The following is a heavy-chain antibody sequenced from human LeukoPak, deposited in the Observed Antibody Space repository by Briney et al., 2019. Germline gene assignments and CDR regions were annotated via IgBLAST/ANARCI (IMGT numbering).Heavy chain of an antibody. D-gene: IGHD3-9*01. CDR2: IYPKSGGT. CDR1: GYTFADYH. CDR3: ARVSTSGYRDWLDP. J-gene: IGHJ5*02. V-gene: IGHV1-2*02. Sequence: GASVKVSCKASGYTFADYHIHWVRQAPGQGREWMGWIYPKSGGTNSAQKFQGRVTMTRDTSISTAYMELSRLKFDDTAVYYCARVSTSGYRDWLDPWGQGTLVTVSS.